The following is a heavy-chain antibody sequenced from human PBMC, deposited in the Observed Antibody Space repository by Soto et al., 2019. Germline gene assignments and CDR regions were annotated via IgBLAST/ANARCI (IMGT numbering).Heavy chain of an antibody. CDR3: ARQRYYDSSGYYSDY. Sequence: QLQLQESGPGLVKPSETLSLTCTVSGGSISSRNYYWGWIRQPPGKGLEWIGSIYYSGSTYYNPSLKSRVTISVDTSKNQFSLKLSSVTAADTAVYYCARQRYYDSSGYYSDYWGQGTLVTVSS. D-gene: IGHD3-22*01. CDR2: IYYSGST. CDR1: GGSISSRNYY. J-gene: IGHJ4*02. V-gene: IGHV4-39*01.